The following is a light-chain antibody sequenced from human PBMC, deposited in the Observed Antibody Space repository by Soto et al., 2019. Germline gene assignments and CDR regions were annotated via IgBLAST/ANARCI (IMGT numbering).Light chain of an antibody. V-gene: IGKV1-5*01. CDR1: QSISDW. Sequence: DSRRTQFPPPMSLSXWNGVSFSXXASQSISDWLDWCQQKPGKAPKVLIYDASNLESGVPSRFSGRGSGTDFTLTISSLQTDDFATYYCQHYNSYSQAFGRGTKVDIK. CDR2: DAS. CDR3: QHYNSYSQA. J-gene: IGKJ1*01.